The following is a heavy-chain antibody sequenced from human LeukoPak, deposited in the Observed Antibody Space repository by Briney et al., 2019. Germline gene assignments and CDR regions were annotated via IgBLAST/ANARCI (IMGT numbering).Heavy chain of an antibody. J-gene: IGHJ6*03. Sequence: GGSLTLSCTAFGFTFSNYWMMWVRQAPGKGLEWVAFIRYDGSNKYYADSVKGRFTISRDNSRNTLYLQMNSLRAEDTAVYYCANENSYGYVNYYYYYMDVWGKGTTVTISS. CDR3: ANENSYGYVNYYYYYMDV. V-gene: IGHV3-30*02. CDR1: GFTFSNYW. D-gene: IGHD5-18*01. CDR2: IRYDGSNK.